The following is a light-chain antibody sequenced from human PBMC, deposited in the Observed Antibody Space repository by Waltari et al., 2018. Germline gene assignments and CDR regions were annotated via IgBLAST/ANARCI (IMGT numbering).Light chain of an antibody. J-gene: IGLJ2*01. CDR1: SLRSYY. CDR3: NSRDSSGNHVV. Sequence: SSELTQDPAVSVALGQTVRITCQGDSLRSYYASCYQQKPGQAPVLVIYGKNNRPSGIPDRFSGSSSGNTASLTITGARAEDEADYYCNSRDSSGNHVVFGGGTKLTVL. CDR2: GKN. V-gene: IGLV3-19*01.